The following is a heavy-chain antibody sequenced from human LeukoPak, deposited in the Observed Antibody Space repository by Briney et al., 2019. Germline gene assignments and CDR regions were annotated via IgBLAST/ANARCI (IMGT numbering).Heavy chain of an antibody. CDR1: GFTFSTYS. CDR3: ARDLYCSSTSCSNGY. CDR2: ISSSSYI. V-gene: IGHV3-21*01. Sequence: GGSLRLSCAASGFTFSTYSMNWVRQAPGKGLEWVSYISSSSYIYYSDSVKGRFTISRDNAKNSLYLQMNSLRAEDTAVYYCARDLYCSSTSCSNGYWGQGTLVTVSS. J-gene: IGHJ4*02. D-gene: IGHD2-2*01.